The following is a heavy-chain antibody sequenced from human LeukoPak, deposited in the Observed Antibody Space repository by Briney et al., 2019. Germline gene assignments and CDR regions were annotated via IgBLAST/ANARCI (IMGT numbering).Heavy chain of an antibody. Sequence: SSETLSLTCAVSGGPISSSYWWSWVRQPPGKGLEWIGEIYHTGTTNYNPSLKSRVTISVDKSNNQFSLRLSSVTAADTAVYYCARGFITVAGQFDYWGQGILVTVSS. V-gene: IGHV4-4*02. D-gene: IGHD6-19*01. CDR2: IYHTGTT. J-gene: IGHJ4*02. CDR1: GGPISSSYW. CDR3: ARGFITVAGQFDY.